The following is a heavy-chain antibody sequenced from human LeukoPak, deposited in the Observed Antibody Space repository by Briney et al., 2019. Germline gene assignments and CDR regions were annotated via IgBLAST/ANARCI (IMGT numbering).Heavy chain of an antibody. CDR1: GFTFSSYA. V-gene: IGHV3-30-3*01. CDR2: ISYDGSNK. J-gene: IGHJ5*02. CDR3: ARDEAGREMPTGP. D-gene: IGHD5-24*01. Sequence: GGPLRLSCAASGFTFSSYAMHWVRQAPGKGLEWVAVISYDGSNKYYADSVKGRFTISRDNSKNTLYLQMNSLRAEDTAVYSCARDEAGREMPTGPWGQGTLVTVSS.